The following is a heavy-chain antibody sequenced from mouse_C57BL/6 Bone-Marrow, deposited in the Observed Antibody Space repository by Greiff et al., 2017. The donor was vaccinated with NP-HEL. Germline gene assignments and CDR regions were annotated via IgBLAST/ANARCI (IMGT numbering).Heavy chain of an antibody. J-gene: IGHJ1*03. CDR2: IDPEDGDT. CDR1: GFNIKDYY. CDR3: TSTFFYGSSPYWYFDV. Sequence: VQLQQSGAELVRPGASVKLSCTASGFNIKDYYMHWVKQRPEQGLEWIGRIDPEDGDTEYAPKFQGKATMTADTSSNTAYLQLSSLTSEDTAVYYCTSTFFYGSSPYWYFDVWGTGTTVTVSS. D-gene: IGHD1-1*01. V-gene: IGHV14-1*01.